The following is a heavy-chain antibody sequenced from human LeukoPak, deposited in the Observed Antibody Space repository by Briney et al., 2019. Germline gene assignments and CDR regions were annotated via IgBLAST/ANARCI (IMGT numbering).Heavy chain of an antibody. J-gene: IGHJ4*02. D-gene: IGHD3-10*01. V-gene: IGHV3-53*01. Sequence: GGSLRLSCAASGFTVSSNYMSWVRQAPGKGLEWVSIIFGAGKNTTYYADSVKGRFTVSRDNSKNTLYLQMTNLRPEDTAKYYCAKRNTMIRGGPSFDYWGQGILVAVSS. CDR2: IFGAGKNTT. CDR3: AKRNTMIRGGPSFDY. CDR1: GFTVSSNY.